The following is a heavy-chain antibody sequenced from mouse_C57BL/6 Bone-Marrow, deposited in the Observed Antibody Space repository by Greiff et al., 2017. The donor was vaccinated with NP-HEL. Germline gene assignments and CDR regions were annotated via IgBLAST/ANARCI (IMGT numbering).Heavy chain of an antibody. D-gene: IGHD2-2*01. CDR1: GYTFTSYW. Sequence: QVQLQQPGAELVKPGASVKMSCKASGYTFTSYWITWVKQRPGQGLEWIGDIYPGSGSTNYNEKFKSKATLTVDTSSSTAYMQLSSLTSEDSAVYYCARGGGYLPYFDYWGQGTTLTVSS. CDR2: IYPGSGST. V-gene: IGHV1-55*01. J-gene: IGHJ2*01. CDR3: ARGGGYLPYFDY.